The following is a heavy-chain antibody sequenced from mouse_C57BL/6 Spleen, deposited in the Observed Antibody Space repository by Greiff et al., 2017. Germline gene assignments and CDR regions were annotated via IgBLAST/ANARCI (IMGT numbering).Heavy chain of an antibody. CDR2: IHPNSGST. D-gene: IGHD2-4*01. J-gene: IGHJ2*01. CDR1: GYTFTSYW. CDR3: ARSLYYDNDGGYYFDY. Sequence: QVQLQQPGAELVKPGASVKLSCKASGYTFTSYWMHWVKQRPGQGLEWIGMIHPNSGSTNYNEKFKSKATLTVAKSSSTAYMPPSSLSSEDSAVYYCARSLYYDNDGGYYFDYWGQGTTLTVSS. V-gene: IGHV1-64*01.